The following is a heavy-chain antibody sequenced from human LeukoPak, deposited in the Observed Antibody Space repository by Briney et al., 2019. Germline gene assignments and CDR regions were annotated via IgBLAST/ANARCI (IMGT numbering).Heavy chain of an antibody. J-gene: IGHJ6*02. V-gene: IGHV3-48*01. Sequence: GGSLRLSCAASGFTFSSYSMNWVRQAPGKGLEWVSYISSRSSSIYYADSVKGRFTISRDNSKNTLYLQMNSLRAEDTAVYYCAKDPAPPVTTYYYYYGMDVWGQGTTVTVSS. CDR3: AKDPAPPVTTYYYYYGMDV. CDR2: ISSRSSSI. CDR1: GFTFSSYS. D-gene: IGHD4-17*01.